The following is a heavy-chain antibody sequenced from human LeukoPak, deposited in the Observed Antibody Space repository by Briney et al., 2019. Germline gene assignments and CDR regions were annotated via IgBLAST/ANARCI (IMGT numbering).Heavy chain of an antibody. CDR2: INHSGST. V-gene: IGHV4-34*01. Sequence: SETLSLTCAVYGGSFSGYYWSWIRQPPGKGLEWIGEINHSGSTNYNPSLKGRVTISVDTSKNQFSLKLSSVTAADTAVYYCAIYNDFYFDYWGQGTLVTVSS. J-gene: IGHJ4*02. CDR3: AIYNDFYFDY. D-gene: IGHD3-3*01. CDR1: GGSFSGYY.